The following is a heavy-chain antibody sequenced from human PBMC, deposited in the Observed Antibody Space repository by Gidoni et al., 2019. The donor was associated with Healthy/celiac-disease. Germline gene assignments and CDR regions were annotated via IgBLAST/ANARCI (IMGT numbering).Heavy chain of an antibody. CDR2: ISSNGGST. J-gene: IGHJ4*02. CDR3: VKGGGYYDFWSGPPNY. D-gene: IGHD3-3*01. V-gene: IGHV3-64D*06. CDR1: VFTLSIYA. Sequence: EVQLVESGGGLVQPGGSLRLSCSASVFTLSIYAMHWVRQAPGKGLEYVSAISSNGGSTYYADSVKGRFTISRDNSKNTLYLQMSSLRAEDTAVYYCVKGGGYYDFWSGPPNYWGQGTLVTVSS.